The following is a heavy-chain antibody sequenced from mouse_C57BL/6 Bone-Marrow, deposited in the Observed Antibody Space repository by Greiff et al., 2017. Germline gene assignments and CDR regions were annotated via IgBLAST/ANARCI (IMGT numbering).Heavy chain of an antibody. CDR2: IDPETGGT. V-gene: IGHV1-15*01. CDR3: ASPRDY. CDR1: GYTFTDYE. J-gene: IGHJ4*01. Sequence: LVESGAELVRPGASVTLSCKASGYTFTDYEMHWVKQTPVHGLEWIGAIDPETGGTAYNQKFKGKAILTVEKSSSTAYMELRSLTSEDSAIYYCASPRDYWGQGTSVTVSS.